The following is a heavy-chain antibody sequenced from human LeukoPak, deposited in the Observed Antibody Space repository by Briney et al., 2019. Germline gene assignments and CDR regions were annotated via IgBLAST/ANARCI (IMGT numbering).Heavy chain of an antibody. Sequence: ASVKVSCKASGYIFTSYYMHWVRQAPGQGLEWMGLINPSGAITTYAQQFQGRVTMTRDMSTSTVYMELSSLRSEDTAVYYCARSPGGGFLGRSNWFDPWGQGTLVTVSS. CDR1: GYIFTSYY. CDR3: ARSPGGGFLGRSNWFDP. D-gene: IGHD3-3*01. J-gene: IGHJ5*02. V-gene: IGHV1-46*01. CDR2: INPSGAIT.